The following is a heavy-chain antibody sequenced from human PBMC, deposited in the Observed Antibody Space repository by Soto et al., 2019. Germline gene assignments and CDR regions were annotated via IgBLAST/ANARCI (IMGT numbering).Heavy chain of an antibody. CDR3: AYAPPGSGWCVDP. CDR1: GFSLDTSGVG. J-gene: IGHJ5*02. V-gene: IGHV2-5*02. D-gene: IGHD6-19*01. CDR2: IYWGDDK. Sequence: QITLKESGPTLVMPTQTLTLTCTFSGFSLDTSGVGVAWIRQPPEKPLEWLALIYWGDDKGYSPSLKSRLTITKARSKNQVVLRMTNMDPGDTGTYYCAYAPPGSGWCVDPWGQGTLITVSS.